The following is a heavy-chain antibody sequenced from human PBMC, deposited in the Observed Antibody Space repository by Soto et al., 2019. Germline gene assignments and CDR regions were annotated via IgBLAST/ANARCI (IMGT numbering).Heavy chain of an antibody. Sequence: ASVKVSCKASRYTFPSYDINWLRQATGQGLEWMGWMRPNSDDTGYAQKFQGRVSLTRNTAISTAYIELSSLRSEDKAVYYCAKMSGSLGAFDIWGQGAMVTVSS. CDR3: AKMSGSLGAFDI. CDR2: MRPNSDDT. V-gene: IGHV1-8*01. D-gene: IGHD2-15*01. J-gene: IGHJ3*02. CDR1: RYTFPSYD.